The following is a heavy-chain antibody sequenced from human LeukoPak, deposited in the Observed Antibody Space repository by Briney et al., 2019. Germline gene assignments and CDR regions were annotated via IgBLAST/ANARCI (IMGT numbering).Heavy chain of an antibody. Sequence: GRSLRLSCAASGFTFSSYWMNWVRQAPGKGLEWVANIKQDGSEKYYVDSVKGRFTISRDNAKNSLYLQMNSLRAEDTAVYYCAKDSGDSSGWVYDYWGQGTLVTVSS. CDR1: GFTFSSYW. V-gene: IGHV3-7*01. J-gene: IGHJ4*02. CDR3: AKDSGDSSGWVYDY. D-gene: IGHD6-19*01. CDR2: IKQDGSEK.